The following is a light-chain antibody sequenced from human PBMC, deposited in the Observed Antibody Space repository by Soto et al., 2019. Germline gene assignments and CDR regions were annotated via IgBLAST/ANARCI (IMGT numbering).Light chain of an antibody. CDR3: NSYTTSSTYV. CDR2: DDS. V-gene: IGLV2-14*03. Sequence: SVLTQPASVSGSPGQSIAISCTGTSSEVGGYNYVSWYQQHPGKAPKLMIYDDSNRPSGVSDRFSGSKPGNTASLTISGLQAEDEADYYCNSYTTSSTYVFGTGTKVTVL. J-gene: IGLJ1*01. CDR1: SSEVGGYNY.